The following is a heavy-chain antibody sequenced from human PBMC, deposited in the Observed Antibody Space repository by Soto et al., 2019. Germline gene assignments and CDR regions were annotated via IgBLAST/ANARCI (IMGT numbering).Heavy chain of an antibody. V-gene: IGHV3-30-3*01. J-gene: IGHJ4*02. Sequence: PGGTLRLSCAASGFTLSSYVMPWVRHAPGKGLEWVAVISYDGSNKYYADSVKGRFTISRDNSKNTLYLQMNSLRAEDTAVYYSARDPGLERPEYYYDYWGQGTLVTVSS. D-gene: IGHD1-1*01. CDR3: ARDPGLERPEYYYDY. CDR1: GFTLSSYV. CDR2: ISYDGSNK.